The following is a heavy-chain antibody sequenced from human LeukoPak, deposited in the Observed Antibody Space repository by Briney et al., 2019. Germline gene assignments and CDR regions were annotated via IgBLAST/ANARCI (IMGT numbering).Heavy chain of an antibody. Sequence: ASVKVSCKVSGYTLTELSMHWVRQAPGKGVEWMGGFDPEDGETIYAQKFQGRVTMTEDTSTDTAYMELSSLRSEDTAVYYCATDPYYYDSSGSTAGDYWGRGTLVTVSS. CDR2: FDPEDGET. D-gene: IGHD3-22*01. V-gene: IGHV1-24*01. CDR1: GYTLTELS. J-gene: IGHJ4*02. CDR3: ATDPYYYDSSGSTAGDY.